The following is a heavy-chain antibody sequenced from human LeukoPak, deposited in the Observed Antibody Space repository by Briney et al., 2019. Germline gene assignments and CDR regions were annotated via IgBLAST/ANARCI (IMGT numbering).Heavy chain of an antibody. CDR3: AKADYDFWSGYDY. V-gene: IGHV3-23*01. J-gene: IGHJ4*02. CDR2: ISGSGGST. Sequence: GGSLRLSCAASGFTFSTYAMGWVRQAPGKGLEWVSAISGSGGSTYHADSVKGRFTISRDNSKNTLYLQMNSLRAEDTAVYYCAKADYDFWSGYDYWGQGTLVTVSS. D-gene: IGHD3-3*01. CDR1: GFTFSTYA.